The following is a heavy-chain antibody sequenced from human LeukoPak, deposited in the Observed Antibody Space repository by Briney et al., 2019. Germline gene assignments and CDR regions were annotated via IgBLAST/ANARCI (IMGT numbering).Heavy chain of an antibody. Sequence: SETLSLTCAVYGGSFSGYYWSWIRQPPGKGLGWIGEINHSGSTNYNPSLKSRVTISVDTSKNQFSLKLSSVTAADTAVYYCAGTPGYSSGWYVFTLDYWGQGTLVTVSS. D-gene: IGHD6-19*01. CDR1: GGSFSGYY. J-gene: IGHJ4*02. CDR2: INHSGST. CDR3: AGTPGYSSGWYVFTLDY. V-gene: IGHV4-34*01.